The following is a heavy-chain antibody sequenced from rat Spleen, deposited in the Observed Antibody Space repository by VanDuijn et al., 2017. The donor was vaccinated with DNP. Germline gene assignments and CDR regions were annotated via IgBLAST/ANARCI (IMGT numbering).Heavy chain of an antibody. Sequence: EVQLVESGGGLVQPGRSLKVSCAASGFTFSDYYMAWVRQDPTKGLEWVAYIGSDGYAPYYGDSVKGRFTISRDNAKSTLYLQMNSLRSEDMATYYCIRWNSGHFDYWGQGVMVTVSS. CDR2: IGSDGYAP. CDR3: IRWNSGHFDY. CDR1: GFTFSDYY. J-gene: IGHJ2*01. V-gene: IGHV5-22*01. D-gene: IGHD4-3*01.